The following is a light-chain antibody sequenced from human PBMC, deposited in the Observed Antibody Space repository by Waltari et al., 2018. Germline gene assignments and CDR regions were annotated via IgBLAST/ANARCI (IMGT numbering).Light chain of an antibody. V-gene: IGLV3-10*01. Sequence: SDELTQPPSVSVSPGQTARITCSGDALPKKYAHWYQQKSGQAPVVVIYEDNKRPSEITERFSGSSSGTMATLTISGAQVEDEADYYCYSTDSSGLGVFGTGTKVTVL. J-gene: IGLJ1*01. CDR1: ALPKKY. CDR3: YSTDSSGLGV. CDR2: EDN.